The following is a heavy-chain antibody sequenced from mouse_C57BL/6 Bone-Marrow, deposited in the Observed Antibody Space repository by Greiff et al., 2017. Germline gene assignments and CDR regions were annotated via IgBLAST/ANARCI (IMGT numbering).Heavy chain of an antibody. D-gene: IGHD2-4*01. Sequence: QVQLKQSGPGLVQPSQSLSITCTVSGFSLTSYGVHWVRQSPGKGLEWLGVIWRGGSTDYNAAFMSRLSITKDNSKSQVFFKMNSLQADDTAIYYCAKNGYYDYDRGYYFDYWGQGTTLTVSS. CDR1: GFSLTSYG. CDR2: IWRGGST. V-gene: IGHV2-5*01. CDR3: AKNGYYDYDRGYYFDY. J-gene: IGHJ2*01.